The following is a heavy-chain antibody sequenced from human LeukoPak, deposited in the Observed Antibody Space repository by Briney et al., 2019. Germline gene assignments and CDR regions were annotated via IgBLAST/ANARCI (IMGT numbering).Heavy chain of an antibody. CDR3: ARSEYSKSIWFDP. CDR2: INPSGGTT. Sequence: GASVTISFTASGFKFTNFYFHWVRQAPGQGLEWMGIINPSGGTTTYAQKFQGNITMTRDTSTSTVYMEMTSLTSEDTAVYYCARSEYSKSIWFDPWGQGTPVTVSS. J-gene: IGHJ5*02. D-gene: IGHD6-6*01. CDR1: GFKFTNFY. V-gene: IGHV1-46*01.